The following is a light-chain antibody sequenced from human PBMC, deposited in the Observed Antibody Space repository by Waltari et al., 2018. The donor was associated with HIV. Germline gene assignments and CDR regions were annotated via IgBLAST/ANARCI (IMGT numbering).Light chain of an antibody. CDR3: HQYGRSCT. Sequence: EIVLTQSPDTLSLSPGERATLSCRASHFINGNYLAWFQQKPGQVPRLLIYGASSRATGIPDRFRGSGYGSDFTLTISRLEPEDFAEYYCHQYGRSCTFGQGTKVEIK. CDR2: GAS. J-gene: IGKJ2*02. CDR1: HFINGNY. V-gene: IGKV3-20*01.